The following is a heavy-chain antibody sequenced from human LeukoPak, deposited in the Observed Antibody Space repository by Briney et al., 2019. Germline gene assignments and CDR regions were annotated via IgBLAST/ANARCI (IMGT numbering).Heavy chain of an antibody. CDR1: GFTFSDYY. J-gene: IGHJ6*03. CDR2: ISSSGSTI. CDR3: ARGRDYYYYYMDV. V-gene: IGHV3-11*01. Sequence: GGSLILSCAASGFTFSDYYMSWIRPAPGKGLEWVSYISSSGSTIYYADSVKGRFTISRDSAKNSLYLQMNSLRAEDTAVYYCARGRDYYYYYMDVWGKGTTVTVSS.